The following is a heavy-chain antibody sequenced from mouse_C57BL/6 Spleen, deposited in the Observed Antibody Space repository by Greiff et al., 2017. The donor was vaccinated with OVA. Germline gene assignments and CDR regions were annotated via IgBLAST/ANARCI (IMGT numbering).Heavy chain of an antibody. CDR2: IDPSDSYT. D-gene: IGHD1-1*01. J-gene: IGHJ4*01. CDR3: ARWVYGSSYNCAMDY. Sequence: QVQLQQPGAELVKPGASVKLSCKASGYTFTSYWMQWVKQRPGQGLEWIGEIDPSDSYTNYNQKFKGKATLTVDTSSSTAYMQLSSLTSEDSAVYYCARWVYGSSYNCAMDYWGQGTSVTVSS. CDR1: GYTFTSYW. V-gene: IGHV1-50*01.